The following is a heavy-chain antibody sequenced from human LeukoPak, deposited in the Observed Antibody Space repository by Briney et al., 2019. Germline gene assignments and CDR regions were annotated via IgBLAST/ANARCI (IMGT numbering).Heavy chain of an antibody. CDR2: FDPEDGET. Sequence: ASVKVSCKVPGYTLAELSMHWVRQAPGKGLEWMGTFDPEDGETLYAQQFRGRVTVTEDTSTDTSYMELSSLRSDDTAVYYCATKGPRLAVAGLDCWGQGTLVTVSS. J-gene: IGHJ4*02. D-gene: IGHD6-19*01. CDR3: ATKGPRLAVAGLDC. V-gene: IGHV1-24*01. CDR1: GYTLAELS.